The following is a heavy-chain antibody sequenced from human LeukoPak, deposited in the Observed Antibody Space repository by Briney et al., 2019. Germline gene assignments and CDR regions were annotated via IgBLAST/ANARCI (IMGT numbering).Heavy chain of an antibody. V-gene: IGHV4-61*02. J-gene: IGHJ4*02. CDR1: GGSISSGSYY. D-gene: IGHD5-18*01. CDR3: ARGGYSYGSNFDY. CDR2: IYTSGST. Sequence: PSETLSLTCTVSGGSISSGSYYWSWIRQPAGKRLEWIGRIYTSGSTNYNPSLKSRVTISVDTSKNQFCLKLSSVTSADTAVYYCARGGYSYGSNFDYWGQGTLVTVSS.